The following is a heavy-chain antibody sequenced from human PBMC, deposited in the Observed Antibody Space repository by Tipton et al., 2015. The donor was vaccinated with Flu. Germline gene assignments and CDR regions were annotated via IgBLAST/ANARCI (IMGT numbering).Heavy chain of an antibody. CDR1: GGSISSYY. Sequence: TLSLTCTVSGGSISSYYWSWIRQPPGKGLEWIGYIYYGGSTNYNPSLKSRVTISVDTSKNQFSLKLSSVTAADTAVYYCASSGADSSGYYFPFDYWGQGTLVTVSS. CDR2: IYYGGST. V-gene: IGHV4-59*01. D-gene: IGHD3-22*01. CDR3: ASSGADSSGYYFPFDY. J-gene: IGHJ4*02.